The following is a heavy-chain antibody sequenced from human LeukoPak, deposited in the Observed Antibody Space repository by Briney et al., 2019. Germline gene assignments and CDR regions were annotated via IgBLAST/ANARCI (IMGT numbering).Heavy chain of an antibody. J-gene: IGHJ4*02. CDR2: INPNSGGT. CDR1: GYTFTSYY. D-gene: IGHD3-22*01. CDR3: AREKYYDSSGYCDY. Sequence: GASVKVSCKASGYTFTSYYMHWMRQAPGQGLEWMGWINPNSGGTNYAQKFQGRVTMTRDTSICTAYMELSRLRSDDTAVYYCAREKYYDSSGYCDYWGQGTLVTVSS. V-gene: IGHV1-2*02.